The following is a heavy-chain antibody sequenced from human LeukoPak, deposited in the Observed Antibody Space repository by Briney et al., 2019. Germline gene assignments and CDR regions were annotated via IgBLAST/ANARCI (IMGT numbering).Heavy chain of an antibody. CDR1: GFIFSNYG. Sequence: GGSLRLSCAASGFIFSNYGMTWVRQAPGKGLEWVSIISGSGGSTYYADSVKGRFTISRDNSKNTLYLQMNSLRAEDTAVYYCAKVLVTDIVATKLDYWGQGTLVTVSS. V-gene: IGHV3-23*01. J-gene: IGHJ4*02. CDR3: AKVLVTDIVATKLDY. D-gene: IGHD5-12*01. CDR2: ISGSGGST.